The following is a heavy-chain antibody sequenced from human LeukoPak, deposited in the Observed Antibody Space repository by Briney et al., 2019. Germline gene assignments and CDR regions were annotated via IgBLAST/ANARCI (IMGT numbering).Heavy chain of an antibody. D-gene: IGHD4-17*01. CDR2: IYYSGST. CDR3: ARRLRTFDY. CDR1: SGSISSSSYY. Sequence: DPSETLSLTCTVSSGSISSSSYYWGWIRQPPGKGLEWIGSIYYSGSTYYNPSLKSRVTISVDTSKNQFSLKLSSVTAADTAVYYCARRLRTFDYWGQGTLVTVSS. V-gene: IGHV4-39*01. J-gene: IGHJ4*02.